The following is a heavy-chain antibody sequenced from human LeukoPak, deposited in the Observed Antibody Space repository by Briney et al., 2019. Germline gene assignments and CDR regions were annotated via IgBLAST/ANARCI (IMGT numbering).Heavy chain of an antibody. D-gene: IGHD1-26*01. CDR2: IWYDGSNK. J-gene: IGHJ6*02. V-gene: IGHV3-33*01. CDR3: ARAQTGASYSYYYYYGMDV. Sequence: PGGSLRLSCAASGFTFSSYGMHWVRQAPGKGLEWVAVIWYDGSNKYYADSVKGRLTISRDNSKNTLYLQMNSLRAEDTAVYYCARAQTGASYSYYYYYGMDVWGQGTTVTVSS. CDR1: GFTFSSYG.